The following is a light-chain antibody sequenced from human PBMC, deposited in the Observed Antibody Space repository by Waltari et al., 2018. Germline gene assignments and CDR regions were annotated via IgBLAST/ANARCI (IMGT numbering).Light chain of an antibody. CDR3: QQYHSNPRT. J-gene: IGKJ5*01. CDR1: QDISRY. V-gene: IGKV1-16*01. Sequence: DIQMTQSPSSLSASLGDTVTITCRASQDISRYLAWMQHRPGEAPKSLIFAASSLRSGVPSRFSGFVSGTDFTLTIINVQPEDFATYFCQQYHSNPRTFGQGTRLDMK. CDR2: AAS.